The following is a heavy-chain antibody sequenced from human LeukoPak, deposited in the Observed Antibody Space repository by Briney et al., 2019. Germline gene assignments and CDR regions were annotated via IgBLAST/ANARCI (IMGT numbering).Heavy chain of an antibody. J-gene: IGHJ6*03. CDR2: IYTSGST. CDR1: GGSICSYY. V-gene: IGHV4-4*09. D-gene: IGHD6-19*01. CDR3: ARLAPTSSGWYRYYYYYYMDV. Sequence: SETLSLTCTVSGGSICSYYWSWIRQPPGKGLEWIGYIYTSGSTNYSPSLKSRVTISVDTSKNQFSLKLSSVTAADTAVYYCARLAPTSSGWYRYYYYYYMDVWGKGTTVTVSS.